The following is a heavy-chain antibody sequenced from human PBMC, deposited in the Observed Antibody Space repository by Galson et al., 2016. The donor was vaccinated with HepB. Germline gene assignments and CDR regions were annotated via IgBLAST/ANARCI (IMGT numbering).Heavy chain of an antibody. D-gene: IGHD3-10*01. V-gene: IGHV3-23*01. J-gene: IGHJ4*02. CDR1: GFTFSSYA. CDR3: AKEQGTDEGWFGESDH. CDR2: ISANGHRT. Sequence: SLRLSCAASGFTFSSYAMNWVRQAPGKGLEWVSEISANGHRTYYASSVKGRFTVSRDNYENTLYLQMDSLRAEDTAVYYCAKEQGTDEGWFGESDHWGQRTLVTVSS.